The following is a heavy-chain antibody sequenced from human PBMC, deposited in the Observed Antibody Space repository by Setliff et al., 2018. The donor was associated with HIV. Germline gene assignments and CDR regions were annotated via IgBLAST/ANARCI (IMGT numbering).Heavy chain of an antibody. D-gene: IGHD6-19*01. CDR2: IFYNGNT. Sequence: PSETLSLTCTVSGGSINRGDYYCTWIRQSPGKGLEFIGYIFYNGNTYYNPSLRSRVAISIDTSKNQFSLKLSSVTAADTAVYYCARARAGIAVASTKGSFDSWGQGTLVTVSS. CDR3: ARARAGIAVASTKGSFDS. J-gene: IGHJ4*02. CDR1: GGSINRGDYY. V-gene: IGHV4-30-4*08.